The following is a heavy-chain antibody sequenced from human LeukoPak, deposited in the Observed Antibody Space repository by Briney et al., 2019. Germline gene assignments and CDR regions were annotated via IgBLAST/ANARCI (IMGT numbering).Heavy chain of an antibody. D-gene: IGHD4-17*01. CDR3: ANRPSDYGGYVSYFDY. Sequence: GGSLRLSCAASGFTFSSYGMHWVGQAPGKGLEWVAVISYDGSNKYYADSVKGRFTISRDNSKDTLYLQMNSLRAEDTAVYYCANRPSDYGGYVSYFDYWGQGTLVTVSS. V-gene: IGHV3-30*18. CDR2: ISYDGSNK. J-gene: IGHJ4*02. CDR1: GFTFSSYG.